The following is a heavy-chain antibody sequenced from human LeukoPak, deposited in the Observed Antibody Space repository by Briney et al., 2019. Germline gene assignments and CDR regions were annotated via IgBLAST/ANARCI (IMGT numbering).Heavy chain of an antibody. Sequence: GRSLRLSCAASGFTFSSYAMHWVRQAPGKGPEWVAVISYDGSNKYYADSVKGRFTISRDNSKNTLYLQMNSLRAEDTAVYYCARDFKNGDYEEDPYDYYGMDVWGQGTTVTVSS. D-gene: IGHD4-17*01. CDR2: ISYDGSNK. V-gene: IGHV3-30-3*01. CDR3: ARDFKNGDYEEDPYDYYGMDV. J-gene: IGHJ6*02. CDR1: GFTFSSYA.